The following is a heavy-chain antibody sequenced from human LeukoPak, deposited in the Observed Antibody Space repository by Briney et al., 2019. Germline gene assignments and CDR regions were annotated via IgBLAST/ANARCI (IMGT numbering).Heavy chain of an antibody. CDR1: GFTFSSYD. V-gene: IGHV3-23*01. CDR2: ISGSGDST. J-gene: IGHJ6*02. CDR3: AKAPMGSSWGNYYYGMDV. Sequence: GGSLRLSCAASGFTFSSYDMSWDRQAPGKGLEWVSGISGSGDSTNYADSVKGRFTISRDNSKNMLYLQMNSLRAEDTAVYYCAKAPMGSSWGNYYYGMDVWGQGTTVTVSS. D-gene: IGHD6-13*01.